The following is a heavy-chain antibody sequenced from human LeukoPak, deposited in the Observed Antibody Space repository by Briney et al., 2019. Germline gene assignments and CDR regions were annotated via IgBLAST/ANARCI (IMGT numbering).Heavy chain of an antibody. V-gene: IGHV1-69*04. CDR2: IIPILGIA. D-gene: IGHD3-22*01. CDR3: ARDLGYYYDSSGYREYFQH. CDR1: GGTFSSYT. J-gene: IGHJ1*01. Sequence: ASVKVSCKASGGTFSSYTISWVRQAPGQGLEWMGRIIPILGIANHAQKFQGRVTITADKSTSTAYMELSSLRSEDTAVYYCARDLGYYYDSSGYREYFQHWGQGTLVTVSS.